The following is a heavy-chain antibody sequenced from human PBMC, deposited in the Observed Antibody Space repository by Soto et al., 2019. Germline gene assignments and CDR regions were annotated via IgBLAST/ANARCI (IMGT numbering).Heavy chain of an antibody. CDR3: AKDNGGLGWYTLSGWYGHFDY. V-gene: IGHV3-9*01. Sequence: GGSLRLSCAASGFTFDDYAMHWVRQAPGKGLEWVSGISWNSGSIGYADSVKGRFTISRDNAKNSLYLQMNSLRAEDTALYYCAKDNGGLGWYTLSGWYGHFDYWGQGTLVTVS. CDR2: ISWNSGSI. J-gene: IGHJ4*02. CDR1: GFTFDDYA. D-gene: IGHD6-19*01.